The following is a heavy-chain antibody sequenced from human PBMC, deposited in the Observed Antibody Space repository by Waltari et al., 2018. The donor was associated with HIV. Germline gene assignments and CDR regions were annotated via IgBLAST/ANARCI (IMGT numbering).Heavy chain of an antibody. V-gene: IGHV4-39*07. Sequence: QLQLQESGPGLVKPSETLSLTCTVSGGSISSSSYYWGWIRQPPGKGLEWIGSIYYSGSTYYNPSLKSRVTISVDTSKNQFSLKLSSVTAADTAVYYCARAHVATIEKQWLRNYFWYFDLWGRGTLVTVSS. CDR1: GGSISSSSYY. D-gene: IGHD5-12*01. CDR3: ARAHVATIEKQWLRNYFWYFDL. CDR2: IYYSGST. J-gene: IGHJ2*01.